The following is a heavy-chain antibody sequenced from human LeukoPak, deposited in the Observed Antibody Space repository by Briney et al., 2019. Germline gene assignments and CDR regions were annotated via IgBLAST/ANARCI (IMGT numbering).Heavy chain of an antibody. V-gene: IGHV3-30-3*01. CDR1: GFTFSSYA. D-gene: IGHD3-22*01. CDR3: ARGGGYFEFAYFDY. J-gene: IGHJ4*02. CDR2: ISYDGSNK. Sequence: GRSLRLSCAASGFTFSSYAMHWVRQAPGKGLEWVAVISYDGSNKYNADSVKGRFTISRDNSKNTLYLQMNSLRAEDTAVYYCARGGGYFEFAYFDYWGQGTLVTVSS.